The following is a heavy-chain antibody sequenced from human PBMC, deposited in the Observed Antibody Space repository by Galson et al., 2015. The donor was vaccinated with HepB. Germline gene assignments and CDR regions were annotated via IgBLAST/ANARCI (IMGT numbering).Heavy chain of an antibody. CDR1: GYTFTSYA. CDR3: ARAYYDFWSGYYHFDY. D-gene: IGHD3-3*01. V-gene: IGHV1-18*01. CDR2: ISAYNGNT. Sequence: SVKVSCKASGYTFTSYAMNWVRQAPGQGLEWMGWISAYNGNTNYAQKLQGRVTMTTDTSTSTAYMELRSLRSDDTAVYYCARAYYDFWSGYYHFDYWGQGTLVTVSS. J-gene: IGHJ4*02.